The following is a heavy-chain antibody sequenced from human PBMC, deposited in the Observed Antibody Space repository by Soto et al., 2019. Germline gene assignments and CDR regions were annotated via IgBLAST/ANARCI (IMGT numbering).Heavy chain of an antibody. J-gene: IGHJ4*02. CDR3: ARGPITGSSYSGGWYYFDH. CDR1: GGSFSGYI. V-gene: IGHV4-34*01. D-gene: IGHD1-26*01. CDR2: INDSGST. Sequence: SETLSLTCAVHGGSFSGYIWTWIRQPPGKGLQWIGQINDSGSTYYNPSLKSRVIISMHTSNDQFSLELTSVTAADTAVYYCARGPITGSSYSGGWYYFDHWGQGTQVTVSS.